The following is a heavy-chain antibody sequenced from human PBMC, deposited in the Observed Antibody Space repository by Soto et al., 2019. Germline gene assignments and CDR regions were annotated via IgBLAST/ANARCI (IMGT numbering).Heavy chain of an antibody. D-gene: IGHD2-2*01. V-gene: IGHV3-74*01. CDR2: INGAGSST. CDR1: GFTFRRYW. J-gene: IGHJ6*02. Sequence: GGSLRLSCAASGFTFRRYWMHWVRQASGKGLVWVSRINGAGSSTSYADSVKGRFTISRDNAKNSLYLQMNSLRAEDTAVYYCAVVPAANGHYGMDAWGQGTTVTVS. CDR3: AVVPAANGHYGMDA.